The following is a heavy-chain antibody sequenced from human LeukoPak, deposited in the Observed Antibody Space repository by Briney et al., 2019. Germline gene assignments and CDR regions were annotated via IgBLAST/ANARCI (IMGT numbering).Heavy chain of an antibody. V-gene: IGHV4-4*02. J-gene: IGHJ4*02. Sequence: PSETLSLTCAVSGDSITSDKRWTWVRQPPGKGLEWIGEIHHSKSSNYYPSLKSRVTISVDKSKNQFSLELNSVTAADTAVYYCARGDSSGYYAYFDYWGQGTLVTVSS. CDR3: ARGDSSGYYAYFDY. CDR1: GDSITSDKR. D-gene: IGHD3-22*01. CDR2: IHHSKSS.